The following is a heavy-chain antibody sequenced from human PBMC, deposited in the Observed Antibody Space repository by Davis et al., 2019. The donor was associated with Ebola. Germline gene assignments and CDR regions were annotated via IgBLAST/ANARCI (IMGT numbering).Heavy chain of an antibody. CDR2: ISSSSSTI. J-gene: IGHJ2*01. V-gene: IGHV3-48*01. CDR1: GFTFSSYS. CDR3: AKLVALDFDL. Sequence: GGSLRLSCAASGFTFSSYSMNWVRQAPGKGLEWVSYISSSSSTIYYADSVKGRFTISRDNAKNSLTLQMNSLRAEDTAVYYCAKLVALDFDLWGRGTLVTVSS. D-gene: IGHD2-15*01.